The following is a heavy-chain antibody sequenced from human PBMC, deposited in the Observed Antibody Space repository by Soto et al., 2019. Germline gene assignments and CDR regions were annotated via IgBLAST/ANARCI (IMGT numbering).Heavy chain of an antibody. D-gene: IGHD2-15*01. V-gene: IGHV4-30-4*01. CDR3: ARVKARGRRHDY. CDR2: IYYSGTT. CDR1: GGSISSGDYY. J-gene: IGHJ4*02. Sequence: SETLSLTCTVSGGSISSGDYYWTWIRQPPGKGLVWIGYIYYSGTTHYNPSLKSRLTISVDTSKNQFSLKLSAVTVADTAMYYCARVKARGRRHDYWGQGTLVTVSS.